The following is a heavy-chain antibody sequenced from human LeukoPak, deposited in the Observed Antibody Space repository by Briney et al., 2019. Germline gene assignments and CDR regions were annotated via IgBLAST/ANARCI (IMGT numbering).Heavy chain of an antibody. V-gene: IGHV4-34*01. J-gene: IGHJ3*02. D-gene: IGHD2-15*01. CDR2: INHSGST. CDR1: GGSFSGYY. CDR3: ARARDISARDAFDI. Sequence: PSETLSLTCAVYGGSFSGYYWSWIRQPPGKGLEWIGEINHSGSTNYNPSLKSRVTISVDTSKNQFSLKLSSVTAADTAVYYRARARDISARDAFDIWGQGTMVTVSS.